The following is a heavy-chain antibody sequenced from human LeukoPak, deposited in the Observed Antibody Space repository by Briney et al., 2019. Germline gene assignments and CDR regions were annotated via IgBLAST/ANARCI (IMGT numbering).Heavy chain of an antibody. CDR1: GFXFSSYA. CDR2: ISGSGGST. Sequence: GGSLRLSCAASGFXFSSYAISWVRQAPGKGQEWVSPISGSGGSTYYADSVKGRFTISRDNSKNTLYLQMNSLRAEDTAVYYCAKDLSAFEQWLVSYFDYWGQGTLVTVSS. D-gene: IGHD6-19*01. CDR3: AKDLSAFEQWLVSYFDY. V-gene: IGHV3-23*01. J-gene: IGHJ4*02.